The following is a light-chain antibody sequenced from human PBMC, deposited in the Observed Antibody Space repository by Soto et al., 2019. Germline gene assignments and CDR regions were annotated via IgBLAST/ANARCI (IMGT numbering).Light chain of an antibody. V-gene: IGKV3-20*01. CDR2: DAS. CDR3: QQFSSYPLT. J-gene: IGKJ4*01. Sequence: EFVLTQSPCTLSLSAGERATLSCSASQTVRNNYLAWYQQKPGQAPRLLIYDASSRATGIPDRFSGGGSGTDFTLTISRLEPEDFAVYYCQQFSSYPLTLGGGTKVDI. CDR1: QTVRNNY.